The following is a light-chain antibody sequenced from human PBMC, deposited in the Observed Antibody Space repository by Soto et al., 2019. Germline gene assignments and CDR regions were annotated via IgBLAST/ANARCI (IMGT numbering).Light chain of an antibody. Sequence: IQLTQSPSSLSASVGDRVTITCQASQGISSYLAWYQQKPGKAPKLLIYAASTLQSGVPSRFSGSGSGTDFTLTISSLQPEDFATYYCHQLNSYHFGQGTRLEIK. J-gene: IGKJ5*01. CDR3: HQLNSYH. CDR2: AAS. CDR1: QGISSY. V-gene: IGKV1-9*01.